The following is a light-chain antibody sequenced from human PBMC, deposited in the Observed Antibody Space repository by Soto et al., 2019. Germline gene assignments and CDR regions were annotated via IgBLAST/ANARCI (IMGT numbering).Light chain of an antibody. CDR3: CSYAGSTTVDV. CDR2: EVT. CDR1: SSDVGTYNL. J-gene: IGLJ1*01. V-gene: IGLV2-23*02. Sequence: QSALTQPASVSGSPGQSITIACTGTSSDVGTYNLVSWYQQHPGKAPQLMIYEVTKRPSGVSDRFSGSKSGNTASLTISGLQAEDEADYYCCSYAGSTTVDVFGTGTKLTVL.